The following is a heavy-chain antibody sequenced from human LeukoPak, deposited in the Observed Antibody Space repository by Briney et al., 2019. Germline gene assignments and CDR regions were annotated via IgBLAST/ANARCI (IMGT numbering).Heavy chain of an antibody. CDR1: GGSISSYY. V-gene: IGHV4-59*01. D-gene: IGHD3-3*01. Sequence: PSETLSLTCTVSGGSISSYYWSWIRQPPGKGLEWIGYIYYSGSTNYNPSLKSRVTISVDTSKNQFSLKLSSVTAADTAVYYCARDITIFGVVMGQAFDIWGQGTMVTVSS. J-gene: IGHJ3*02. CDR2: IYYSGST. CDR3: ARDITIFGVVMGQAFDI.